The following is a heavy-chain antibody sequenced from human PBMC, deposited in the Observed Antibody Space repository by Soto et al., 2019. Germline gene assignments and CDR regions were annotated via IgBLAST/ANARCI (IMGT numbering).Heavy chain of an antibody. J-gene: IGHJ5*02. CDR1: GGSISSYY. Sequence: SETLSLTCTVSGGSISSYYWSWIRQPPGKGLEWIGYIYYSGSTNYNPSLKSRVTISVDTSKNQFSLKLSSVTAADTAVYYCARQCRGVTCHWFVPWGQGTLVTVSS. V-gene: IGHV4-59*08. D-gene: IGHD2-15*01. CDR2: IYYSGST. CDR3: ARQCRGVTCHWFVP.